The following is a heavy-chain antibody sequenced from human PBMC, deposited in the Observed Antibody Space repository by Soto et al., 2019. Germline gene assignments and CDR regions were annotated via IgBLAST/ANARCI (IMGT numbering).Heavy chain of an antibody. D-gene: IGHD4-17*01. V-gene: IGHV1-69*08. CDR2: IIPILGIA. J-gene: IGHJ5*02. CDR1: GGTFSSYT. CDR3: ARDQPIGDYGGMEVLDP. Sequence: QVQLVQSGAEVKKPGSSVKVSCKDSGGTFSSYTISWVRQAPGQGLEWMGRIIPILGIANYAQKFQGRVTITADKSTSTAYMELSSLRSEDTAVHYCARDQPIGDYGGMEVLDPWGQGTPVTVSS.